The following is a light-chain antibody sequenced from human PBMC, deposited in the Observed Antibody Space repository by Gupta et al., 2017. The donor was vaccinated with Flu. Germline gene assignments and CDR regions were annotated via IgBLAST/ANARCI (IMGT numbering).Light chain of an antibody. Sequence: SYELTQPPSVSMSPGQTATIACSGDDLGDKIVSWYQQRAGQTPELVIYHDDKRPAGIPERFSGSNSGNTATLTVSGAQAMDEADYFCQAWDSNTGVFGGGTKLTVL. CDR1: DLGDKI. CDR2: HDD. J-gene: IGLJ3*02. V-gene: IGLV3-1*01. CDR3: QAWDSNTGV.